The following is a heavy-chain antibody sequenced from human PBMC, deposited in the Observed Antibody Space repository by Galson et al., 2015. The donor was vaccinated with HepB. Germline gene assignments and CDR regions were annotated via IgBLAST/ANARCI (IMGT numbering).Heavy chain of an antibody. CDR3: ARGPYYYDSSGYYLVY. J-gene: IGHJ4*02. CDR1: GGTFSSYA. Sequence: SVKVSCKASGGTFSSYAISWVRQAPGQGLEWMGGIIPIFGTANYAQKFQGRVTITADESTSTAYMELSSLRSEDTAVYYCARGPYYYDSSGYYLVYWGQGTLVTVSS. V-gene: IGHV1-69*13. D-gene: IGHD3-22*01. CDR2: IIPIFGTA.